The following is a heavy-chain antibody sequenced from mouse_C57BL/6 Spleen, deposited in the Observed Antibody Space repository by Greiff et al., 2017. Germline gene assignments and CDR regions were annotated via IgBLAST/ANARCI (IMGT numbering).Heavy chain of an antibody. CDR2: INPSNGVT. CDR1: GYTFTSYW. CDR3: ASDYYGSSYPPWFAY. Sequence: VQLQQPGTELVKPGASVTLSCKASGYTFTSYWMHWVKQRPGQGLEWIGNINPSNGVTNYNEKFKSKATLTVDKSSSTSYMQLSSLTSEDSAVYYGASDYYGSSYPPWFAYWGQGTLVTVSA. J-gene: IGHJ3*01. D-gene: IGHD1-1*01. V-gene: IGHV1-53*01.